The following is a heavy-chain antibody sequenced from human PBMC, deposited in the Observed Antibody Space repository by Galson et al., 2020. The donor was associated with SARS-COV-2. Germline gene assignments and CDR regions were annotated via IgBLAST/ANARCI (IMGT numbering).Heavy chain of an antibody. Sequence: GGSLRLPCAASGFIFNYYAMSWVRQAPGKGLEWVSTISNNDGNTYYADSVKGRFTISRDNSKETLYLQMDSLEAEDTATYYCAKEPRGWGDYLYLDFWGRGTLVAVSS. CDR1: GFIFNYYA. D-gene: IGHD1-26*01. CDR2: ISNNDGNT. CDR3: AKEPRGWGDYLYLDF. V-gene: IGHV3-23*01. J-gene: IGHJ2*01.